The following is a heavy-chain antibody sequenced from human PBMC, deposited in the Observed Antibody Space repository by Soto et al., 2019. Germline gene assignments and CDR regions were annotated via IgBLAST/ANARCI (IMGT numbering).Heavy chain of an antibody. CDR3: AKDMKWGGMTTIHYFDS. Sequence: EVLLVESGGGLVKPGRSLRLSCVASGFTADDYAMHWVRQAPGKGLEWVSGISSNSDTIDYADSVKRRFTISRDNVKTSLFLQMNSLRPEDTVLYYCAKDMKWGGMTTIHYFDSWGQGTLVTVSS. V-gene: IGHV3-9*02. CDR2: ISSNSDTI. D-gene: IGHD4-17*01. J-gene: IGHJ4*02. CDR1: GFTADDYA.